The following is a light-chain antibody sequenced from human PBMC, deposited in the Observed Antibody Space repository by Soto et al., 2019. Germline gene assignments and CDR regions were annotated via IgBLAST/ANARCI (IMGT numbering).Light chain of an antibody. J-gene: IGKJ4*01. CDR3: QQYNVWPLT. V-gene: IGKV3-15*01. Sequence: EIVMTQSPATLSVSPGERATLSCRASQSVSSNLARYQQKPGQTPKLLIYVASTRATGIPGRFSGSGSGKEFTITISSRQSEDVADYYCQQYNVWPLTFGGGTKVEFK. CDR2: VAS. CDR1: QSVSSN.